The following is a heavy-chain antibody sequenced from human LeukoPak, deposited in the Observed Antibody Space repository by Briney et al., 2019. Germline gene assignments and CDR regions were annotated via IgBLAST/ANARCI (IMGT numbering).Heavy chain of an antibody. D-gene: IGHD3-16*01. V-gene: IGHV1-69*04. CDR1: GGTISNYA. J-gene: IGHJ3*02. CDR3: ARTNYDYVWGTRADAFDI. CDR2: IIPSLDIT. Sequence: ASVKVSCKVSGGTISNYAISWVRQAPGQGLEWMGRIIPSLDITNYAQKLQGRVTMTTDTSTSTAYMELRSLRSDDTAVYYCARTNYDYVWGTRADAFDIWGQGTMVTVSS.